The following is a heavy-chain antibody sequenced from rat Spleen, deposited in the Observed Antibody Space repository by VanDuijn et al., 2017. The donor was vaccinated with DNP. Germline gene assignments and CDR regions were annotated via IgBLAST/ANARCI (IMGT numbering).Heavy chain of an antibody. Sequence: EVQLVESGGGLVQPGNSLKLSCAASGFTFSDYAMAWVRQSPKKGLEWVATIIYDGSSTYYRDSVKGRFTISRDNAKSTLYLQMDSLRSEDTATYYCATGAAIFDYWGQGVMVTVSS. J-gene: IGHJ2*01. CDR2: IIYDGSST. CDR3: ATGAAIFDY. V-gene: IGHV5S10*01. D-gene: IGHD1-2*01. CDR1: GFTFSDYA.